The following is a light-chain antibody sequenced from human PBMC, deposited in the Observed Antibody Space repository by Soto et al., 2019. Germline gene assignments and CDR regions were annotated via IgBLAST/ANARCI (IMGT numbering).Light chain of an antibody. CDR3: SSYTSSSTGWV. CDR2: DVS. V-gene: IGLV2-14*01. CDR1: SSDVGGYNY. J-gene: IGLJ3*02. Sequence: QSALTQPASVSGSHGQSITISCTGTSSDVGGYNYVSWYQQHPGKAPKLMIYDVSNRPSGVSNRFSGSKSGNTASLTISGLQAEDEADYYCSSYTSSSTGWVFGGGTKLTVL.